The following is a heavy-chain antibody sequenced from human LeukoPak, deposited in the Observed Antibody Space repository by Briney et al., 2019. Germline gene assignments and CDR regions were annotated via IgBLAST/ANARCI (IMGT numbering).Heavy chain of an antibody. J-gene: IGHJ4*02. CDR1: GFTFSSYA. Sequence: KSGGSLRLSCAASGFTFSSYAMSWVRQAPGKGLEWVSSISSSSSYIYYADSVKGRFTISRDNAKNSLYLQMNSLRAEDTAVYYCARDEVVGATDYWGQGTLVTVSS. CDR3: ARDEVVGATDY. D-gene: IGHD1-26*01. CDR2: ISSSSSYI. V-gene: IGHV3-21*01.